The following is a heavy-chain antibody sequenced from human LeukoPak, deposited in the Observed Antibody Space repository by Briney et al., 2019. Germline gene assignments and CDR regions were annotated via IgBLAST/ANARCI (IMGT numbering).Heavy chain of an antibody. CDR3: ASSVVVIAISWFDP. J-gene: IGHJ5*02. Sequence: SQTLSLTCTVSGGSISSSSYYWGWIRQPPGKGLEWIGSIYYSGSTYYNPSLKSRVTISVDTSKNQFSLKLSSVTAADTAVYYCASSVVVIAISWFDPWGQGTLVTVSS. D-gene: IGHD2-21*01. CDR2: IYYSGST. CDR1: GGSISSSSYY. V-gene: IGHV4-39*01.